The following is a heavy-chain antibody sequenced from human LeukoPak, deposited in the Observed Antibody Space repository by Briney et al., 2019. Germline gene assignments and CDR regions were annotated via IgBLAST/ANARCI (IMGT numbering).Heavy chain of an antibody. CDR2: IIGSGRTT. CDR3: AKKEGDTYFSWYMDV. D-gene: IGHD2-21*01. CDR1: GXXFRSFA. Sequence: PGGXXRLSXAXXGXXFRSFAXSWVRQAPGKGLEWVSGIIGSGRTTFYADSVKGRFTISRDNSKNTLYLQMNSLRAEDTAIYYCAKKEGDTYFSWYMDVWGKGTTVTVSS. V-gene: IGHV3-23*01. J-gene: IGHJ6*03.